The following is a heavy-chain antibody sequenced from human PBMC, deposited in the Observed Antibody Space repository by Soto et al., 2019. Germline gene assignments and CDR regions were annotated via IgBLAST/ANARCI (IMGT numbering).Heavy chain of an antibody. CDR3: ARDPPDVVPAARNWFDP. Sequence: PSETLSLTCVVSGGSIGSTNWWTGVRQTPGKGLEWIGEVYHTGSTKYNPSLKSRLTISVDTSKRQFSLRLTSVTAADTAVYYCARDPPDVVPAARNWFDPWGQGTLVTVS. D-gene: IGHD2-2*01. J-gene: IGHJ5*02. V-gene: IGHV4-4*02. CDR2: VYHTGST. CDR1: GGSIGSTNW.